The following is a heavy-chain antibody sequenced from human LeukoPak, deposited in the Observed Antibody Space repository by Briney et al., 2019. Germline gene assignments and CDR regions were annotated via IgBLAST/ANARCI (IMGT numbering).Heavy chain of an antibody. J-gene: IGHJ4*02. D-gene: IGHD3-3*01. CDR2: IGGGGSPI. CDR3: VGRDPSRFFPD. Sequence: PGGSLRLSCAASGFSFSEYYMSWVRQAPGKGLEWISSIGGGGSPIYYADSVKGRFTIARNNGNNALYLEMSSLRGGDTAMYFCVGRDPSRFFPDWGQGTLVTVSS. V-gene: IGHV3-11*01. CDR1: GFSFSEYY.